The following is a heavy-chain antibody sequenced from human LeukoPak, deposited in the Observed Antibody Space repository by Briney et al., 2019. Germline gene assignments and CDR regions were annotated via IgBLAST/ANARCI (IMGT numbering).Heavy chain of an antibody. CDR1: GYTLTELS. Sequence: GASVKVSCKVSGYTLTELSMHWVRQAPGKGLEWMGGFDPEDGETIYAQKFLGRVTMTEDTSTDTAYMELSSLRSEDTAVYYCATRSITIFGVVIYAFDIWGQGTMVTVSS. J-gene: IGHJ3*02. D-gene: IGHD3-3*01. CDR2: FDPEDGET. CDR3: ATRSITIFGVVIYAFDI. V-gene: IGHV1-24*01.